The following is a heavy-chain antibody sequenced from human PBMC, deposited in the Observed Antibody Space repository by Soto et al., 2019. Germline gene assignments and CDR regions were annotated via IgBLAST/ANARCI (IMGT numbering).Heavy chain of an antibody. CDR1: GGSVTGGSYC. D-gene: IGHD4-4*01. Sequence: QVQLQESGPGLVKPSETLSLTCTVSGGSVTGGSYCWSWIRQPPGKGLEWIGHIYYTGSTTYNPSLKSRVTMSLDTSKNQFSLTLSSVTAADTAVYYCARDPYSTSREFDYWGQGTLVTVSS. J-gene: IGHJ4*02. CDR2: IYYTGST. CDR3: ARDPYSTSREFDY. V-gene: IGHV4-61*01.